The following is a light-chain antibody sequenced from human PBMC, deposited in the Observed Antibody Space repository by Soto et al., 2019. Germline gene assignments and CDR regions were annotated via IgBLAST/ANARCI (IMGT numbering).Light chain of an antibody. CDR2: GAS. Sequence: LVLTQSPATLSLSPGERATLSCSASQSVSDYLAWYKHTPGQAHSLISSGASTRATGIPARFSGSGSGTEFTLTISRLQSEDFEVYYCQHYHNWPWTFGQGTKVDIK. V-gene: IGKV3-15*01. J-gene: IGKJ1*01. CDR3: QHYHNWPWT. CDR1: QSVSDY.